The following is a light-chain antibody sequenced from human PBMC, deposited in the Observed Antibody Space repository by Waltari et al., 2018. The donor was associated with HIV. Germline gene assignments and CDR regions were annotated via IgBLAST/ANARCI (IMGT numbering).Light chain of an antibody. J-gene: IGLJ3*02. CDR3: QSYDSNKNWV. CDR2: ESY. V-gene: IGLV6-57*01. Sequence: NFMLTQPHSVSESPGKTVTISCTRSSGSIAGNFVQWFQRRPGSSPTTVIYESYFRTSGVPARFSGSIDRSSNSASLTISGLKTEDEADYYCQSYDSNKNWVFGGGTKLTAL. CDR1: SGSIAGNF.